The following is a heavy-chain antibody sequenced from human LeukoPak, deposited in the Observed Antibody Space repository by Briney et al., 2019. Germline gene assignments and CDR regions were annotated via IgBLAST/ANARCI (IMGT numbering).Heavy chain of an antibody. V-gene: IGHV4-34*01. D-gene: IGHD3-9*01. CDR3: ARFLAGTRHFHFYYYMDV. CDR1: GGSFSGYY. J-gene: IGHJ6*03. Sequence: SETLSLTCAVYGGSFSGYYWSWIRQPPGKGLEWIGEINHSGSTNYNPSLKSRITISVDTSKNQFSLKVISVTAADTAVYYCARFLAGTRHFHFYYYMDVWGKGTTVTISS. CDR2: INHSGST.